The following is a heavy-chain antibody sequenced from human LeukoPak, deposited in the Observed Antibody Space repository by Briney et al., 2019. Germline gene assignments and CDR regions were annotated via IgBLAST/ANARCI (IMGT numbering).Heavy chain of an antibody. CDR3: ARVRITLQGGDHKYYMDV. CDR1: GFTFSTYS. CDR2: ISSSSSAI. Sequence: PGGSLRLSCAASGFTFSTYSMNWVRQAPGKGLEWVSYISSSSSAIPYADSVKGRFTISRDNAKNSLYLQMNSLRAEDTAVYYCARVRITLQGGDHKYYMDVWGKGTTVSVSS. D-gene: IGHD1-14*01. V-gene: IGHV3-48*01. J-gene: IGHJ6*03.